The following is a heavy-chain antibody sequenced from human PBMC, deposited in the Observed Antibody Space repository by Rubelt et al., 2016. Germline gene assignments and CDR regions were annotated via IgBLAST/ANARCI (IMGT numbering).Heavy chain of an antibody. V-gene: IGHV1-69*04. CDR1: GGTFSSYA. D-gene: IGHD5-24*01. CDR3: ARDGYNDIWGFFDY. CDR2: IIPILGIA. Sequence: QVQLVQSGAAVKKPGSSVKVSCKASGGTFSSYAISWVRQAPGQGLEWMGRIIPILGIANYAQKFQGRVTITADKSTSTAYMELSSLRSEDTAVYYCARDGYNDIWGFFDYWGQGTLVTVSS. J-gene: IGHJ4*02.